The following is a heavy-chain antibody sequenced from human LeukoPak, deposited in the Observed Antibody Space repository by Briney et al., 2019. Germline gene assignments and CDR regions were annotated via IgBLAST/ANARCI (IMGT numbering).Heavy chain of an antibody. D-gene: IGHD5-24*01. Sequence: TGGSLRLSCAASGFTVSSNYMSWVRQAPGEGLECVSVIYSGGGTYYADSVKGRFPISRDKSKNTLYLQMHSLRVEDTAVYYCARGVRDGYNYGVFDYWGQGTLVTVSS. V-gene: IGHV3-66*01. CDR1: GFTVSSNY. J-gene: IGHJ4*02. CDR3: ARGVRDGYNYGVFDY. CDR2: IYSGGGT.